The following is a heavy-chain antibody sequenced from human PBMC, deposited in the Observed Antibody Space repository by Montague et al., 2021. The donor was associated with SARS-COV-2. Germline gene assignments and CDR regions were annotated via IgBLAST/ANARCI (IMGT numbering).Heavy chain of an antibody. Sequence: SETLSLTCTVSGGSISSSSYYWGWIRQPPGKGLEWIGSIYYSGSTYYNPSLKGRVTISVDTSKNQFSLKLSSVTAADTAVYYCARQGDQLLLEYWFDPWGQGNLVTVSS. CDR3: ARQGDQLLLEYWFDP. J-gene: IGHJ5*02. CDR2: IYYSGST. V-gene: IGHV4-39*01. CDR1: GGSISSSSYY. D-gene: IGHD2-2*01.